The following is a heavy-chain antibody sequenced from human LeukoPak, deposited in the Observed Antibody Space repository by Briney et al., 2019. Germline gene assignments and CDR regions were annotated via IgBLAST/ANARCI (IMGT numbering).Heavy chain of an antibody. CDR2: ISGGSGTT. J-gene: IGHJ4*02. V-gene: IGHV3-23*01. Sequence: PGGSLRLSCAASGFTFSSYAMSWVRQAPGKGLEWVSAISGGSGTTYYADSVKGRFTISRDNSKNTLYLQMNSLRAEDTAVYYCARDVRWELSTFDCWGQGTLVTVSS. CDR1: GFTFSSYA. CDR3: ARDVRWELSTFDC. D-gene: IGHD1-26*01.